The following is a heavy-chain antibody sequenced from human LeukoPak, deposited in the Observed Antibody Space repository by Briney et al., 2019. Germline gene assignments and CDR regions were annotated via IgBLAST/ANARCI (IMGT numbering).Heavy chain of an antibody. D-gene: IGHD3-3*01. CDR3: ARGSYDFWSGYPNSNNWFDP. V-gene: IGHV1-18*01. CDR2: FSAYNGNT. J-gene: IGHJ5*02. CDR1: GYTFTSYG. Sequence: ASVKVSCKASGYTFTSYGISWVRQAPGQGLEWMGWFSAYNGNTNYAQKLQGRVTMTTDTSTSTAYMELRSLRSDDTAVYYCARGSYDFWSGYPNSNNWFDPWGQGTLVTVSS.